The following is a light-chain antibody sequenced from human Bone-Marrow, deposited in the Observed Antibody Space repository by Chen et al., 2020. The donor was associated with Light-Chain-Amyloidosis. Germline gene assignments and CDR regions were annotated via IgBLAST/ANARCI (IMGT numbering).Light chain of an antibody. J-gene: IGLJ2*01. V-gene: IGLV3-25*03. CDR3: QSADSSGTYEVI. CDR2: RDT. CDR1: DLPTKY. Sequence: SSELTQPPSVSVSPGQPARITCSGDDLPTKYAYWYQQKPGQAPVLVIHRDTERPSGSSERFSGSSSGTTATLTISGVQAEDEADYHCQSADSSGTYEVIFGGGTKLTVL.